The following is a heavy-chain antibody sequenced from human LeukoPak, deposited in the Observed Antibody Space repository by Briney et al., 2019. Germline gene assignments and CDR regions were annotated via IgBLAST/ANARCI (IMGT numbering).Heavy chain of an antibody. CDR2: ISDNESGGR. D-gene: IGHD3-10*01. Sequence: PGGSLRLSCSTSAFTFSSYAMTWVRQAPGKGLEWVSSISDNESGGRTYADPVKGRFTISRDDSKDMVYLQMTSLRPEDTAVYYCANYGAGTYPRNRSGHWGLGTRVTVSS. CDR1: AFTFSSYA. V-gene: IGHV3-23*01. J-gene: IGHJ4*02. CDR3: ANYGAGTYPRNRSGH.